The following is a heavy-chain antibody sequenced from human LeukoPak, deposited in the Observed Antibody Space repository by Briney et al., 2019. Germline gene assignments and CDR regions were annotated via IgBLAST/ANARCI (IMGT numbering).Heavy chain of an antibody. D-gene: IGHD1-20*01. CDR2: IIPIFGTA. J-gene: IGHJ5*02. CDR1: GGTFSSYA. Sequence: ASVKVSCKASGGTFSSYAISWVRQAPGQGLEWMGVIIPIFGTANYAQKFQGRVTITTDESTSTAYMELSSLRSEDTAVYYCARGGSEDNFNFDPWGQGTLVTVSS. CDR3: ARGGSEDNFNFDP. V-gene: IGHV1-69*05.